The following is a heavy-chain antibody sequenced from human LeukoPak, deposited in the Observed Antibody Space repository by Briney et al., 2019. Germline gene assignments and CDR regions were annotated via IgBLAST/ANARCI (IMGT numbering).Heavy chain of an antibody. D-gene: IGHD3-3*01. CDR1: GGSISSSSYY. J-gene: IGHJ4*02. CDR2: IYYSGST. Sequence: SETLSLTCTVSGGSISSSSYYWGWIRQPPGKGLEWIGSIYYSGSTYYNPSLKSRVTISVDTSKNQFSLKLSSVTAADTAVYYCARQEMMVTIFGVVIANFDYWGQGTLVTVSS. CDR3: ARQEMMVTIFGVVIANFDY. V-gene: IGHV4-39*01.